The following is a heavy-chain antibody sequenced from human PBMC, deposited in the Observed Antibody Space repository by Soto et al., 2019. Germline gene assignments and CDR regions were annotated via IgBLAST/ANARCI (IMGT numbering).Heavy chain of an antibody. V-gene: IGHV3-64D*06. CDR2: ISSNGGST. J-gene: IGHJ3*02. D-gene: IGHD5-18*01. CDR1: GFTFSSYA. Sequence: GGSLRLSCSASGFTFSSYAMHWVRQAPGKGLEYVSAISSNGGSTYYADSVKGRFTISRDNSKNTLYLQMSSLRAEDTAVYYCVKVREMDTILFGDAFDIWGQGTMVTVSS. CDR3: VKVREMDTILFGDAFDI.